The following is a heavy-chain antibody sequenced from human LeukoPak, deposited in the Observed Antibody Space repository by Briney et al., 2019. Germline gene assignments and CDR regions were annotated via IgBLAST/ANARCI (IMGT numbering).Heavy chain of an antibody. CDR2: INHSGST. CDR3: ASEAGDAFDI. CDR1: GGSFSGYY. J-gene: IGHJ3*02. D-gene: IGHD6-13*01. Sequence: SETLSLTCAVYGGSFSGYYWSWIRQPPGKGLEWIGEINHSGSTNYNPSLKSRVTISVDTSKNQFSLKLSSVTAADTAVYYCASEAGDAFDIWGQGTMVSVSS. V-gene: IGHV4-34*01.